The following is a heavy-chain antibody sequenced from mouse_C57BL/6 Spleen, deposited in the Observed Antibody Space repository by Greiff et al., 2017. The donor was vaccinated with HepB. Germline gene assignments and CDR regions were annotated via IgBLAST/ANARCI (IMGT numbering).Heavy chain of an antibody. J-gene: IGHJ4*01. D-gene: IGHD1-1*01. V-gene: IGHV1-72*01. CDR3: ATGAVVAHYYAMDY. CDR2: IDPNSGGT. Sequence: QVHVKQPGAELVKPGASVKLSCKASGYTFTSYWMHWVKQRPGRGLEWIGRIDPNSGGTKYNETFKSQATLTVDKPSSTAYMQLSSLTSEDSAVYYCATGAVVAHYYAMDYWGQGTSVTVSS. CDR1: GYTFTSYW.